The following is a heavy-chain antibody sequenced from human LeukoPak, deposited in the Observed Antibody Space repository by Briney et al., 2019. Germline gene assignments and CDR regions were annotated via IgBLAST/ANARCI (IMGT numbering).Heavy chain of an antibody. J-gene: IGHJ5*02. CDR3: ARRIVVAPAAIWFDP. V-gene: IGHV4-59*08. CDR1: GASMSDNY. CDR2: IHHTGSN. D-gene: IGHD2-2*01. Sequence: PAETLSLTCTVSGASMSDNYWTWIRQPPGKGLEWIGYIHHTGSNNYNPSLRSRVTMSVDTSKNQLSLKLTSVTAADTAVYYCARRIVVAPAAIWFDPWGQGTLATVSS.